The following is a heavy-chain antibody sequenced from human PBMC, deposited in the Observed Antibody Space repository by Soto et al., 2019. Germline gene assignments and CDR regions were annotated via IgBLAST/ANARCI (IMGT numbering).Heavy chain of an antibody. J-gene: IGHJ4*02. D-gene: IGHD5-12*01. V-gene: IGHV4-39*01. CDR2: IYYSGST. Sequence: QLQLQESGPGLVKPSETLSLTCTVSGGSISSSSYYWGWIRQPPGKGLEWIGSIYYSGSTYYNPSLKSRVTISVDTSKNQFALKLSSVTAADTAVYYCARLALNRDGYNPFDYWGQGTLVTVSS. CDR1: GGSISSSSYY. CDR3: ARLALNRDGYNPFDY.